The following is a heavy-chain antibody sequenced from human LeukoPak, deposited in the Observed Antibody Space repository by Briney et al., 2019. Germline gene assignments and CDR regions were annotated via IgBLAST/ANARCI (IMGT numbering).Heavy chain of an antibody. CDR3: ARDFGRWYFDY. V-gene: IGHV3-11*04. J-gene: IGHJ4*02. CDR1: GFTVSSNY. D-gene: IGHD4-23*01. CDR2: IRSSGSTI. Sequence: GGSLRLSCAASGFTVSSNYMSWVRQAPGKGLEWVSYIRSSGSTIYYADSVKGRFTISRDNAKNSLYLQMNSLRAEDTAVYYCARDFGRWYFDYWGQGTLVTVSS.